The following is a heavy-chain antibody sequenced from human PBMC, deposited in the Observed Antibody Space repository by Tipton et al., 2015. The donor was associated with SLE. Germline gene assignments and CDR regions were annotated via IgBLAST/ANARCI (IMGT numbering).Heavy chain of an antibody. CDR3: ARGGDDFWSANYPSGGMDV. CDR1: GGSLTNYY. J-gene: IGHJ6*02. Sequence: TLSLTCTVSGGSLTNYYWSWIRQSAGEGLEWIGRVHSSGRTHYSPSLSSRVTVSVDTSKNQFSLKLTSVIVADTAVYYCARGGDDFWSANYPSGGMDVWGQGTTVTVSS. D-gene: IGHD3-3*01. V-gene: IGHV4-4*07. CDR2: VHSSGRT.